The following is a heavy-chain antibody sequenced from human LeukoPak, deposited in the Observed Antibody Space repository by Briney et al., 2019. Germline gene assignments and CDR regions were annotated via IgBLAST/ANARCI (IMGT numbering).Heavy chain of an antibody. CDR3: ARLSSGHYFDY. V-gene: IGHV4-39*01. D-gene: IGHD3-22*01. J-gene: IGHJ4*02. CDR2: IYYSGST. Sequence: SEILSLTYTVSGGSISSSSYYWGWIRQPPGKGLEWIGSIYYSGSTYYNPSLKSRVTISVDTSKNQFSLKLSSVTAADTAVYYCARLSSGHYFDYWGQGTLVTVSS. CDR1: GGSISSSSYY.